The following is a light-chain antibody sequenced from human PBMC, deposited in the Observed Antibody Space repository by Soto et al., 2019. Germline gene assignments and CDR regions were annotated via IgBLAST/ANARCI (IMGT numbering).Light chain of an antibody. CDR3: CSYAGNHDYV. CDR1: SSDVGGYDY. V-gene: IGLV2-8*01. J-gene: IGLJ1*01. Sequence: QSVLTQPPSASGSPGQSVAISCTGTSSDVGGYDYVSWYQQHPGKAPKLMIYEVTKRPSGVPDRFSGSKSGNTASLTVSGLQAEDEADYYCCSYAGNHDYVFGTGTKATVL. CDR2: EVT.